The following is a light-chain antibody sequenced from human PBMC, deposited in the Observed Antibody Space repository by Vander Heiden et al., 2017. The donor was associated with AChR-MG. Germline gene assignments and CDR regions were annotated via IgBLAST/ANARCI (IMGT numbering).Light chain of an antibody. CDR3: QQYTSYSQT. J-gene: IGKJ1*01. CDR2: GAS. Sequence: DIQMTQSPSTLSASVGDRVTITCRASQDIDNWLAWYQQKSGKAPKLLIYGASSLESAVPSRFSGSGSGKEFTLTISSLQPDDFATYYCQQYTSYSQTFGQGTRVQIK. CDR1: QDIDNW. V-gene: IGKV1-5*03.